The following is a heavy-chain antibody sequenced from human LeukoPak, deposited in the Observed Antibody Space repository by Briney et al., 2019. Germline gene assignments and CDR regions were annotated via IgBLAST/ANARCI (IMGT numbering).Heavy chain of an antibody. CDR2: INAGNGNT. Sequence: ASVKVSCKASGYTFTSYAMHWVRQAPGQRLEWMGWINAGNGNTKYSQQFQGRVTITRDTSASTAYMELGSLRSEDTAVYYCARVTGMVLFDYWGQGTLVTVSS. V-gene: IGHV1-3*01. D-gene: IGHD3-10*01. J-gene: IGHJ4*02. CDR1: GYTFTSYA. CDR3: ARVTGMVLFDY.